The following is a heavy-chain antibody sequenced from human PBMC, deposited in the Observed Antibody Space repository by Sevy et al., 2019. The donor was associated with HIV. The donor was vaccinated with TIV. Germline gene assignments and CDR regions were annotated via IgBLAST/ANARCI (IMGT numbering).Heavy chain of an antibody. Sequence: KQSQTLSLTCTVSGDSISSQSYYWAWIRQSPGKGLEWIASIYYTGSSYYNLSLRGRVTISVDTSKEQISLKLSSVTAADTAVYFCARQVRFSGVIINHFDYWGHGTLVTVSS. D-gene: IGHD3-3*01. CDR3: ARQVRFSGVIINHFDY. CDR1: GDSISSQSYY. V-gene: IGHV4-39*01. J-gene: IGHJ4*01. CDR2: IYYTGSS.